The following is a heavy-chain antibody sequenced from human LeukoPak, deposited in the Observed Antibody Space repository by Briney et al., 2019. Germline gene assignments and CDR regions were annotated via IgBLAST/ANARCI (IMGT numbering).Heavy chain of an antibody. V-gene: IGHV4-34*01. D-gene: IGHD2-2*01. J-gene: IGHJ6*03. CDR3: ARGDCSSTICYSPMDV. CDR2: INHSGNT. CDR1: GGSFSGYY. Sequence: PSETLSLTCAVYGGSFSGYYWTWIRQPPGKGLEWIGEINHSGNTNYNPSNYNPSLKSRPTIALDTSKNQFSLKVNSVTAADTAVYYCARGDCSSTICYSPMDVWGKGTTVTVSS.